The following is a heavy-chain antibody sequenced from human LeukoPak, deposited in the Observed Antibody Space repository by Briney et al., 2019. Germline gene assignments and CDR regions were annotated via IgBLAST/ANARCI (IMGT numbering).Heavy chain of an antibody. J-gene: IGHJ4*02. Sequence: GSSVKVSCKASGGTFSSYTICWVRQAPGQGLEWMGRIIPILGIANYAQKFQGRVTITADKSTSTAYMELSSLRSEDTAVYYCARGYWGYSSSSYDYWGQGTLVTVSS. CDR2: IIPILGIA. CDR3: ARGYWGYSSSSYDY. V-gene: IGHV1-69*02. D-gene: IGHD6-13*01. CDR1: GGTFSSYT.